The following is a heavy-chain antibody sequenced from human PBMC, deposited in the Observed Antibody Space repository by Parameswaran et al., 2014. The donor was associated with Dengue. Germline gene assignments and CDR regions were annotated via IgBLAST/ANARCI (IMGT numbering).Heavy chain of an antibody. V-gene: IGHV3-21*01. J-gene: IGHJ6*02. Sequence: VRQAPGKGLEWVSAISGSSSFIFYADSVKGRFTISRDNAKNSLYLQMNSLRAEDTAVYYCASLYGSGNYLNGLDVWGQGTTVTVSS. CDR3: ASLYGSGNYLNGLDV. D-gene: IGHD3-10*01. CDR2: ISGSSSFI.